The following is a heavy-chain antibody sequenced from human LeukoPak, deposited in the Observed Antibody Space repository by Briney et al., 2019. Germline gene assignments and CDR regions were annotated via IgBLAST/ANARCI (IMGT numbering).Heavy chain of an antibody. V-gene: IGHV4-34*01. D-gene: IGHD6-19*01. J-gene: IGHJ4*02. CDR3: ATTGYSSGWYLGY. CDR2: INHSGST. Sequence: KTSETLSPTCAVYGGSFSGYYWSWIRQPPGKGLEWIGEINHSGSTNYNPSLKSRVTISVDTSKNQFSLKLSSVTAADTAVYYCATTGYSSGWYLGYWGQGTLVTVSS. CDR1: GGSFSGYY.